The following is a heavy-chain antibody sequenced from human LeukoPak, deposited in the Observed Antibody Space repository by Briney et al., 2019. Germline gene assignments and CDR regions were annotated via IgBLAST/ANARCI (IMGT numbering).Heavy chain of an antibody. CDR2: ISGSGGST. Sequence: GGSLRLSCAASGFTFSSYAMSWVRQAPGKGLEWVSAISGSGGSTYYADSVKGRFTISRDNSKNTLYLQMNSLRAEDTAVYYCAKISRIVVGATTPEDYWGQGTLVTVSS. D-gene: IGHD1-26*01. CDR1: GFTFSSYA. J-gene: IGHJ4*02. V-gene: IGHV3-23*01. CDR3: AKISRIVVGATTPEDY.